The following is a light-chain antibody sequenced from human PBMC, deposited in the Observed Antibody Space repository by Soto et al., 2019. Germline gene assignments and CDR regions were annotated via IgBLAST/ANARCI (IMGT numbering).Light chain of an antibody. V-gene: IGLV2-14*01. J-gene: IGLJ1*01. CDR3: SSYTISSYV. Sequence: QSALTQSASVSGSPGQSITISCTGASSDIGTYNYVSWYQQHPGKAPRLLIYEVTNRPSGVSNRFSGSKSGITASLTISGLQAEDEADYYCSSYTISSYVFGTGTKLTVL. CDR1: SSDIGTYNY. CDR2: EVT.